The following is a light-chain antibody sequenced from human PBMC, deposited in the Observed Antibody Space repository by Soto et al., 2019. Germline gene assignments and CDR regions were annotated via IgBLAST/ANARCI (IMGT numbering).Light chain of an antibody. V-gene: IGKV1-39*01. Sequence: DIQMTQSPSSLSASVGDRVTITCRASQSISSYLNWYQQKPGKAPKLLIYAASSLQSGVPSRSSGSGSATVFPLATSSPQPEDFATYYCQQSYSTPQTFGQGTKVEIK. J-gene: IGKJ1*01. CDR1: QSISSY. CDR3: QQSYSTPQT. CDR2: AAS.